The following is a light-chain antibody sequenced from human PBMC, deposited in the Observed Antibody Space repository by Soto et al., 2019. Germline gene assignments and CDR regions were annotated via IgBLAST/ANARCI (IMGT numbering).Light chain of an antibody. CDR2: HVS. CDR1: QSLVNSDGDTY. V-gene: IGKV2-30*01. Sequence: DVVMTQSPLSLPVTLGQPASISCRSSQSLVNSDGDTYLSWFQQRPGQSPRRLIYHVSNRDSGVPDRFCGSGSGTDFTLKITGVEAEDVGAYYCMQGTHWPWTFGQGTKVE. CDR3: MQGTHWPWT. J-gene: IGKJ1*01.